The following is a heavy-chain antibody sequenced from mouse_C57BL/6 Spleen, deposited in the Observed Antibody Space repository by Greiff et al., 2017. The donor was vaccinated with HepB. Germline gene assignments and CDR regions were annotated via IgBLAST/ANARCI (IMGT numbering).Heavy chain of an antibody. Sequence: QVQLQQPGAELVMPGASVKLSCKASGYTFTSYWMHWVKQRPGQGLEWIGEIDPSDSYTNYNQKFKGKSTLTVDKSSSTAYMQLSSLTSEDSAVYYCARYYSNCYAMDYWGQGTSVTVSS. D-gene: IGHD2-5*01. J-gene: IGHJ4*01. V-gene: IGHV1-69*01. CDR1: GYTFTSYW. CDR2: IDPSDSYT. CDR3: ARYYSNCYAMDY.